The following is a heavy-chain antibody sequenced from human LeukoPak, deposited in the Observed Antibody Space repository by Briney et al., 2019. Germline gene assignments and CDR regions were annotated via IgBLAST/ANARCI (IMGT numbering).Heavy chain of an antibody. Sequence: PGGSLRLSCAASGFTFSSYEMNWVRQAPGKGLEWVSYISSSGSTIYYADSVKGRFTISRDNAKNSLYLQMNSLRAEDTAVYYCARVRSGGDWSYCMDVWGKGTTVTVSS. J-gene: IGHJ6*03. CDR1: GFTFSSYE. D-gene: IGHD2-21*02. CDR3: ARVRSGGDWSYCMDV. V-gene: IGHV3-48*03. CDR2: ISSSGSTI.